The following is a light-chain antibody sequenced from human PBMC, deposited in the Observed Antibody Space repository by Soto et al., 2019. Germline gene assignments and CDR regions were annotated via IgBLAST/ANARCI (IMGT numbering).Light chain of an antibody. CDR2: AAS. V-gene: IGKV1-12*01. J-gene: IGKJ4*01. CDR3: KQSKSFPLT. CDR1: QPINRW. Sequence: DIQMTQSPSPLSASVGDRVTITCRASQPINRWVAGYQQKPGKAPKLLIYAASSLHTGVPLRFSGSGSGTDLSLTISSLQPEDFATYYCKQSKSFPLTFGGGTKVDIK.